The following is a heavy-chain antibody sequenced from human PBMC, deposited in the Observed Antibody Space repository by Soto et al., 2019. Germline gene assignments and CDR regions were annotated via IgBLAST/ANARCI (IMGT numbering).Heavy chain of an antibody. Sequence: SETLSLTCTVSGGSISSNIYYWGWIRQPPGKGLEWIGSIYYSGSTYYNPSLKSRVTISVDTSKNQFSLRLISVTAADTAKYFCAREGNLGRWLQPLDFWGQGTLVTVSS. CDR3: AREGNLGRWLQPLDF. CDR2: IYYSGST. J-gene: IGHJ4*02. V-gene: IGHV4-39*07. CDR1: GGSISSNIYY. D-gene: IGHD5-12*01.